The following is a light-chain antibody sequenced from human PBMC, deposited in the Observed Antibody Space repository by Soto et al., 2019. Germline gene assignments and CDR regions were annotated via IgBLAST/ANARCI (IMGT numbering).Light chain of an antibody. CDR3: QHYHSQSIT. Sequence: DILLIQSPATLSASVGDRITITCRASENIFKFLAWYQQRSGSAPNLLIYAASDLERGVPSRFSGSGSWTEFTLTIDNLQPNDSATYFCQHYHSQSITFGGGTQVDVK. V-gene: IGKV1-5*01. CDR2: AAS. CDR1: ENIFKF. J-gene: IGKJ4*01.